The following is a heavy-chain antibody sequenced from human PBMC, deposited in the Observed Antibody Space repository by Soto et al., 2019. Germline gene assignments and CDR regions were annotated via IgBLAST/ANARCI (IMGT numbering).Heavy chain of an antibody. J-gene: IGHJ4*02. CDR2: VYYTGST. Sequence: LTCSVSGGSISGSYWSWIRQSPGKGLEWLGYVYYTGSTNYSPSLRSRVSISVDTSKNEFSLRLSSVTAAGTAVYFCARSVAVPGAHIDYWGQGTQVTVSS. CDR3: ARSVAVPGAHIDY. V-gene: IGHV4-59*01. D-gene: IGHD6-19*01. CDR1: GGSISGSY.